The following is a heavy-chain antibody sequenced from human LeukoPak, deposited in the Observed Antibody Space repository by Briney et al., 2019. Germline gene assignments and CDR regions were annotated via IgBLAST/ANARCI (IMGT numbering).Heavy chain of an antibody. V-gene: IGHV3-21*01. CDR2: ISSSSSYI. CDR1: GFTFSSYS. Sequence: GGSLRLPCAASGFTFSSYSMNWVRQAPGKGLEWVSSISSSSSYIYYADSVKGRFTISRDNAKNSLYLQMNSLRAEDTAVYYCARDIGQSEGGWGQGTLVTVSP. J-gene: IGHJ4*02. CDR3: ARDIGQSEGG. D-gene: IGHD1-26*01.